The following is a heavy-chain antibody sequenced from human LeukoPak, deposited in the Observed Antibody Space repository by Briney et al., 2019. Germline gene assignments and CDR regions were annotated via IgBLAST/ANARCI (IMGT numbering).Heavy chain of an antibody. D-gene: IGHD2-2*01. Sequence: SETLSLTCTVSGGSISSSSYYWGWIRQPPGKGLEWIGSIYYSGSTYYNPSLKSRVTISVDTSKNQFSLKLSSVTAADTAVYYCADYCSSTSCRVKNAFDIWGQGTMVTVSS. CDR3: ADYCSSTSCRVKNAFDI. J-gene: IGHJ3*02. V-gene: IGHV4-39*01. CDR1: GGSISSSSYY. CDR2: IYYSGST.